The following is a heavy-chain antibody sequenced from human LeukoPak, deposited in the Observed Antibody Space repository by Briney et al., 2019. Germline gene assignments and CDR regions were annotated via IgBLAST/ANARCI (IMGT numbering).Heavy chain of an antibody. CDR1: GDSISTNYY. Sequence: PSETLSLTCTVSGDSISTNYYWGWIRQPPGKGPEWIGSIYYSGSTYYNPSLKSRVTISVDTSKNQFSLKLSSVTAADTAVYYCARHRRINYSSSYHFDYWGQGTLVTVSS. D-gene: IGHD6-13*01. CDR2: IYYSGST. V-gene: IGHV4-39*01. CDR3: ARHRRINYSSSYHFDY. J-gene: IGHJ4*02.